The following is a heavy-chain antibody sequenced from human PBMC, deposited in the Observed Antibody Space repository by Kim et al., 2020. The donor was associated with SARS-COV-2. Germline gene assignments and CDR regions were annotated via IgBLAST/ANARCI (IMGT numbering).Heavy chain of an antibody. V-gene: IGHV3-11*01. J-gene: IGHJ4*02. CDR3: ARVGSTVAAGIVDY. Sequence: AESWTGRFTNSRDNDKNYLYLQMNSLRAEDTAVYYCARVGSTVAAGIVDYWGKGTLVTVSS. D-gene: IGHD6-13*01.